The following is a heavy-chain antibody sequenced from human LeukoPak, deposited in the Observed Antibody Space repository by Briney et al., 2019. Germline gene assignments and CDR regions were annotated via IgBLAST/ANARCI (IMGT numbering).Heavy chain of an antibody. Sequence: ASVKVSCKASGGTFSSYAISWVRQAPGQGLEWMGWISAYNGNTNYAQKLQGRVTMTTDTSTSTAYMELRSLRSDDTAVYYCARVERGGTKMNYWGQGTLVTVSS. D-gene: IGHD1-14*01. CDR2: ISAYNGNT. J-gene: IGHJ4*02. V-gene: IGHV1-18*01. CDR1: GGTFSSYA. CDR3: ARVERGGTKMNY.